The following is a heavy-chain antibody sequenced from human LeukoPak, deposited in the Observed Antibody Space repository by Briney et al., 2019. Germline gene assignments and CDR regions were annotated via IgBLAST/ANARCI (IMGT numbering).Heavy chain of an antibody. V-gene: IGHV4-59*01. CDR1: GGSISSYY. J-gene: IGHJ5*02. CDR2: IYYSGST. CDR3: ARDVDYGSGSYYKDSNWFDP. Sequence: SSETLSLTCTVSGGSISSYYWSWIRQPPGKGLEWIGYIYYSGSTNYNPSLKSRVTISVDTSQNQFSLKLSSVTAADTAVYYCARDVDYGSGSYYKDSNWFDPWGQGTLVTVSS. D-gene: IGHD3-10*01.